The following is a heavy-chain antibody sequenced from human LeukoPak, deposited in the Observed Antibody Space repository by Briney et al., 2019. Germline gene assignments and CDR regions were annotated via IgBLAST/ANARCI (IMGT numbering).Heavy chain of an antibody. CDR3: AKSRSGYYRFDY. J-gene: IGHJ4*02. V-gene: IGHV3-23*01. Sequence: GGSLRLSCAASGFTFSNYAMSWVRQAPGKGLEWVSGISGSGGSTYYADSVKGRFTLSRDNSMNTLFLQTNSLRAEDTAVHYCAKSRSGYYRFDYWGQGTLVAVSS. D-gene: IGHD3-3*01. CDR2: ISGSGGST. CDR1: GFTFSNYA.